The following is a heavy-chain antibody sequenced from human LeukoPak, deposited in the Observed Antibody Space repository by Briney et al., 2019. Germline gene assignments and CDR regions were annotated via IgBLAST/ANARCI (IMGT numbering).Heavy chain of an antibody. J-gene: IGHJ6*04. CDR1: GGTFSSYA. CDR2: IIPIFGTA. CDR3: ARAYGSGSYYVAKYYYYGMDV. V-gene: IGHV1-69*13. Sequence: ASVKVSCKASGGTFSSYAISWVRQAPGQGLEWMGGIIPIFGTANYAQKFQGRVTITADESTSTAYMELSSLRSEDTAVYYCARAYGSGSYYVAKYYYYGMDVWAKGPRSPSPQ. D-gene: IGHD3-10*01.